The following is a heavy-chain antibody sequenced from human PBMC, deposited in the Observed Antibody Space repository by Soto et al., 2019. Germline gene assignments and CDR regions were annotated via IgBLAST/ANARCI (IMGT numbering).Heavy chain of an antibody. D-gene: IGHD3-22*01. CDR1: GFTFTSSA. CDR3: AAGRGDYSSGYYYGPS. V-gene: IGHV1-58*01. J-gene: IGHJ5*02. Sequence: ASVKVSCKASGFTFTSSAVQWVRQARGQRLEWIGWVVVGSGNTNYAQKFQERVTITRDMSTSTAYMELSSLRSEDTAVYYCAAGRGDYSSGYYYGPSWGQGTLVTVSS. CDR2: VVVGSGNT.